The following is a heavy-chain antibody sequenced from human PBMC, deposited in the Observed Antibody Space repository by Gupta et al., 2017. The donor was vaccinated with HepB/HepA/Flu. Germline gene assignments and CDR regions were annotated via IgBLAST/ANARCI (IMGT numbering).Heavy chain of an antibody. CDR3: VKLDSGGFDP. Sequence: QVQLQESGPGLVKPSGTLSLTCTVSGGSIRSDYWSWIRQPPGKGLEWIGYIHYSGSTNYNPSLKSRVTLSVDTSKNQFSLTLTSVTAADTARYYCVKLDSGGFDPWGQGTLVTVSS. CDR1: GGSIRSDY. J-gene: IGHJ5*02. D-gene: IGHD1-1*01. CDR2: IHYSGST. V-gene: IGHV4-59*01.